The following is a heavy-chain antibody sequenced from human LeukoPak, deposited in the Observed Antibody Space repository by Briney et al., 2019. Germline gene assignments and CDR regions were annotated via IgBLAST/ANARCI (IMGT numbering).Heavy chain of an antibody. CDR3: ARDPKSAAPNY. CDR1: GFTFSSYS. Sequence: GGSLRLSCAASGFTFSSYSMNWVRQAPGKGLEWVSSISSSSSYIYYADSVKGRFTISRDNAKNSLYLQMNSLRAEDTAVYYCARDPKSAAPNYWGQGTLATVSS. J-gene: IGHJ4*02. V-gene: IGHV3-21*01. CDR2: ISSSSSYI. D-gene: IGHD6-25*01.